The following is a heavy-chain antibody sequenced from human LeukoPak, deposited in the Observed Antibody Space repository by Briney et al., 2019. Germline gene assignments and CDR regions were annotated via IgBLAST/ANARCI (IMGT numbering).Heavy chain of an antibody. CDR2: IYYSGST. Sequence: SETLSLTCTVSGGSISSGGYYWSWIRQHPGKGLEWIGYIYYSGSTYYNPSLKSRVTISVDTSKNQFSLKLSSVTAADTAVYYCARQRGVTSHHDYWGQGTLVTVSS. V-gene: IGHV4-31*03. D-gene: IGHD2-21*02. CDR3: ARQRGVTSHHDY. CDR1: GGSISSGGYY. J-gene: IGHJ4*02.